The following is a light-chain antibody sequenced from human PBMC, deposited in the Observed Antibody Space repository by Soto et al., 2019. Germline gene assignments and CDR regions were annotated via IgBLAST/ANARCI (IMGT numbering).Light chain of an antibody. V-gene: IGLV1-40*03. CDR1: SSNIGAGYP. CDR2: G. J-gene: IGLJ1*01. CDR3: QSYDSTLSARYV. Sequence: QAVVTQPPSVSGAPGQRVTISCTGSSSNIGAGYPVHWYQQLPGTAPKLLVAGNRPSGVPDRFSVSKSGASASLAITGLQAEDEADYYCQSYDSTLSARYVFGTGTQLPVL.